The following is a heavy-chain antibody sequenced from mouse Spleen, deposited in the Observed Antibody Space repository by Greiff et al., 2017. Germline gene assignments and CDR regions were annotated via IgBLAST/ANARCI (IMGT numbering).Heavy chain of an antibody. D-gene: IGHD1-1*01. CDR2: ISYDGSN. Sequence: VQLKESGPGLVKPSQSLSLTCSVTGYSITSGYYWNWIRQFPGNKLEWMGYISYDGSNNYNPSLKNRISITRDTSKNQFFLKLNSVTTEDTATYYCASPLYYYGSSYAYWGQGTLVTVSA. CDR3: ASPLYYYGSSYAY. V-gene: IGHV3-6*01. CDR1: GYSITSGYY. J-gene: IGHJ3*01.